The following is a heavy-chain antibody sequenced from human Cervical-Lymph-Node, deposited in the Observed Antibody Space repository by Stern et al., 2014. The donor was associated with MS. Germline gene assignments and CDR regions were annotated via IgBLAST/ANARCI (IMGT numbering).Heavy chain of an antibody. CDR2: IYYSGST. CDR3: ARHLFGGMCYNWFDP. V-gene: IGHV4-39*01. CDR1: GGSISSSSDY. J-gene: IGHJ5*02. Sequence: QVQLQESGPGLVKPSETLSLICTVSGGSISSSSDYWGWIRQPPGKGLEWIGNIYYSGSTYYNPSLKSRVTISVDTSKKHFSLNLPFVTAADTAVYYCARHLFGGMCYNWFDPWGQGTLVTVSS. D-gene: IGHD3-10*01.